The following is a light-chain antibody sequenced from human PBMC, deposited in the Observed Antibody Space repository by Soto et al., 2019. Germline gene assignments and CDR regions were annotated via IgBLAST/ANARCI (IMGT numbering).Light chain of an antibody. CDR3: SSYTRSTTYV. CDR1: NSDVGGYNY. J-gene: IGLJ1*01. CDR2: DVS. V-gene: IGLV2-11*01. Sequence: QSALTQPRSVSGSPGQSVTISCTGTNSDVGGYNYVSWYQQHPGKAPRLIIYDVSQRPSGVPDRFSGSKSGNTASLTISGLQAEDEADYYCSSYTRSTTYVFGTGTKLTVL.